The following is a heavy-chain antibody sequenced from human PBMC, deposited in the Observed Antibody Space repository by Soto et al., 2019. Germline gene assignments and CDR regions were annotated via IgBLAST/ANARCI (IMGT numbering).Heavy chain of an antibody. Sequence: QVQLVESGGGVVQPGRSLRLSCAASGFTFSSYAMHWVRQAPGKGLEWVAVISYDGSNKYYADSVKGRFTISRDNSKNTLYLQMNSLRAEDTAVYYCARSLNYGDYYFDYWGQGTLVTDSS. J-gene: IGHJ4*02. CDR1: GFTFSSYA. V-gene: IGHV3-30-3*01. CDR3: ARSLNYGDYYFDY. D-gene: IGHD4-17*01. CDR2: ISYDGSNK.